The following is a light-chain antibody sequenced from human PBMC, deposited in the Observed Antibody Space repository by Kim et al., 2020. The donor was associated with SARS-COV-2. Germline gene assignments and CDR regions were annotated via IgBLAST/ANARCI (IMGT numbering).Light chain of an antibody. CDR2: GDD. Sequence: GESVTIACTRNSSSIASKYVQWYEQRPGSAPTTVFYGDDQRPSGVPDRFSGSSDSPSNSASLTISGLKTEDEADYYCQSYDSSNQVFGGGTQLTVL. CDR1: SSSIASKY. J-gene: IGLJ2*01. V-gene: IGLV6-57*03. CDR3: QSYDSSNQV.